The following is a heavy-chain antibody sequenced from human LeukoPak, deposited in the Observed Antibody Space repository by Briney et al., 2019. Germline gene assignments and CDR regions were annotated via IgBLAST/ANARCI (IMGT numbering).Heavy chain of an antibody. CDR2: IYPGDSDT. CDR1: GYTFTSYW. CDR3: ARSSTIAVAEIYFDY. J-gene: IGHJ4*02. V-gene: IGHV5-51*01. D-gene: IGHD6-19*01. Sequence: GESLKISCKGSGYTFTSYWIGWVRQLPGKGLEWMGIIYPGDSDTRYSPSFQGQVTISAASSINTVYLQWTSLKASDTAMYYCARSSTIAVAEIYFDYWGQGTLVTVSS.